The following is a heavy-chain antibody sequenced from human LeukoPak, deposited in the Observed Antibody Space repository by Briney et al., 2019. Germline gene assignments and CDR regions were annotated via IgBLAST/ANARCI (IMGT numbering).Heavy chain of an antibody. CDR1: GFTFNSYA. D-gene: IGHD1-1*01. CDR2: ISGSGGIT. Sequence: RAGGSLRLSCAASGFTFNSYAMSWVRQAPGKGLEWVSAISGSGGITYYADSVKGRFTISRDNSKNTLSLQMNSLRAEDTAVYYCAKGVPAVRLESWGQGTLVTVSS. J-gene: IGHJ4*02. CDR3: AKGVPAVRLES. V-gene: IGHV3-23*01.